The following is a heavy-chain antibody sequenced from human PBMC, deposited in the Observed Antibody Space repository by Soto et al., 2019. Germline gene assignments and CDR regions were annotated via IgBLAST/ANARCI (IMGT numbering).Heavy chain of an antibody. J-gene: IGHJ4*02. V-gene: IGHV4-59*01. Sequence: SETLSLTCTVSGGSISTYYWSWIRQPPGKGLEWIGYIYYSGSTNYNPSLKSRVTISVDTSKNQFSLKLSSVTAADTAVYYCARDAYSGYDKGYFDSWGQGTLVTVSS. CDR2: IYYSGST. CDR1: GGSISTYY. D-gene: IGHD5-12*01. CDR3: ARDAYSGYDKGYFDS.